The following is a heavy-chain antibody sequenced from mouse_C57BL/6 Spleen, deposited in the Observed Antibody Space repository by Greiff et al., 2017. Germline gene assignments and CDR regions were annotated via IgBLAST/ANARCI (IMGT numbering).Heavy chain of an antibody. CDR1: GYSITSGYY. V-gene: IGHV3-6*01. CDR3: ARDYYGSSSYAMDY. Sequence: EVQRVESGPGLVKPSQSLSLTCSVTGYSITSGYYWNWIRQFPGNKLEWMGYISYDGSNNYNPSLKNRISITRDTSKNQFFLKLNSVTTEDTATYYCARDYYGSSSYAMDYWGQGTSVTVSS. J-gene: IGHJ4*01. CDR2: ISYDGSN. D-gene: IGHD1-1*01.